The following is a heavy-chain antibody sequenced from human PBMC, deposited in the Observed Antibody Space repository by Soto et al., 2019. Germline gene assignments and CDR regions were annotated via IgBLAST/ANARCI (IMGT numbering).Heavy chain of an antibody. V-gene: IGHV1-18*01. J-gene: IGHJ5*02. CDR2: MSAYNGNT. D-gene: IGHD1-26*01. CDR3: ARVVGAVGHWFDT. CDR1: GYTFTSYG. Sequence: QVQLVQSGAEVKKPGASVKVSCEASGYTFTSYGISWVRQAAGQGLEWMGRMSAYNGNTNCAQELQGRVTMTTDTSTSTAYMELRSLRSDGTAVYYCARVVGAVGHWFDTWGQGTLVTVSS.